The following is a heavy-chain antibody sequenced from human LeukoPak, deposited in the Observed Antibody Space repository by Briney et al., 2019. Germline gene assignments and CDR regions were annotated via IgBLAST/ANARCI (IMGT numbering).Heavy chain of an antibody. CDR3: ATNRVGTYDRPFDI. CDR1: GGSINSHY. CDR2: IHYTGTT. J-gene: IGHJ3*02. D-gene: IGHD1-26*01. V-gene: IGHV4-59*08. Sequence: SETLSLTCIASGGSINSHYWSWIRQTPGKGLEWIGDIHYTGTTKYNPSVKSRVTISIDTSKNQFSLELSSVTATDTAVYFCATNRVGTYDRPFDIWGQGTMVTVSS.